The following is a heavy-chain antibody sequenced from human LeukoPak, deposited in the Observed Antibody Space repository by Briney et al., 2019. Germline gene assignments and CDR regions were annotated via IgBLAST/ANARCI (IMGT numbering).Heavy chain of an antibody. V-gene: IGHV7-4-1*02. CDR1: GYTFTSYA. CDR2: ININTGNP. D-gene: IGHD3-10*01. CDR3: ARDRGRPESRDFDY. Sequence: GASVKVSCKASGYTFTSYAMNWVRQAPGQGLEWMGWININTGNPTYGQGFTGRFVFSLDTSVSTAYLQISSLKAEDTAVYYCARDRGRPESRDFDYWGQGTLVTVSS. J-gene: IGHJ4*02.